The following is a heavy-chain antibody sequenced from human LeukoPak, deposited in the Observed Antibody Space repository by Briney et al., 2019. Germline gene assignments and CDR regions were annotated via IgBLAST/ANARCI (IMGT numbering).Heavy chain of an antibody. Sequence: SETLSLTCTVSGGSISSSSYYWSWIRQPPGKGLEWIGYIYYSGSTYYNPSLKSRVTISVDTSKNQFSLKLSSVTAADTAVYYCARDHYGDAPDYWGQGTLVTVSS. D-gene: IGHD4-17*01. CDR2: IYYSGST. V-gene: IGHV4-30-4*01. CDR3: ARDHYGDAPDY. J-gene: IGHJ4*02. CDR1: GGSISSSSYY.